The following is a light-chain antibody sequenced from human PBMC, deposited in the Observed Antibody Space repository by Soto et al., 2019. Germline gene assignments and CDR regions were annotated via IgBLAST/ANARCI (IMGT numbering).Light chain of an antibody. CDR3: AAWDGSLSVVV. CDR2: KNN. CDR1: SSNIGSNY. J-gene: IGLJ2*01. V-gene: IGLV1-47*01. Sequence: QSVLTQPPSASGTPGQRVTISCSGSSSNIGSNYVYWYQQLPGTAPKLLIYKNNQRPSGVPDRFSGSKSGTSASLAISGLRSADEADYYCAAWDGSLSVVVFGGGTKVTVL.